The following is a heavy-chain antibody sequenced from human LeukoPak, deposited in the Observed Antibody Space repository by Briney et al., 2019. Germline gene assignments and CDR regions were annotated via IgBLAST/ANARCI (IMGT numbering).Heavy chain of an antibody. CDR1: GYTFTSYY. Sequence: ASVKVSCKASGYTFTSYYMHWVRQAPGQGLEWMGIINPSGGSTSYAQKFQGRVTMTRDMSTCTVYMELSSLRSEDTAVYYCAREHDYGDYGARTNWFDPWGQGTLVTVSS. J-gene: IGHJ5*02. V-gene: IGHV1-46*01. CDR2: INPSGGST. D-gene: IGHD4-17*01. CDR3: AREHDYGDYGARTNWFDP.